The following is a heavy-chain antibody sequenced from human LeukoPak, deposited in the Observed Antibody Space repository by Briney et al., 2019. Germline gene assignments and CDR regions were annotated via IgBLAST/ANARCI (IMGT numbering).Heavy chain of an antibody. CDR1: GFTFDNYA. CDR3: AKVRGAYSSGYFFDY. V-gene: IGHV3-9*01. D-gene: IGHD6-19*01. J-gene: IGHJ4*02. CDR2: ISWNSGYI. Sequence: GGSLRLSCAASGFTFDNYAMHWVRQAPGKGLEWLSIISWNSGYIGYADSVKGRFTISRDNAKKSLDLQMNSLRAEDTAFYYCAKVRGAYSSGYFFDYWGQGTLVTVSS.